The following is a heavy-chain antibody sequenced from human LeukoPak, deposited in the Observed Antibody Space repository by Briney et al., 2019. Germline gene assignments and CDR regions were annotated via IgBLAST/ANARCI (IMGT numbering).Heavy chain of an antibody. CDR2: IKPNSGGT. CDR1: GYTLTGYY. CDR3: ARARTSSWSTDY. V-gene: IGHV1-2*02. D-gene: IGHD6-13*01. J-gene: IGHJ4*02. Sequence: DSVNASCKVSGYTLTGYYMHWVRQAPGQWLEWMGSIKPNSGGTNYAQKLQGSVTMTSDTSSSTAYMELSRLRSDDTAVYYCARARTSSWSTDYWGQGTLVTVSS.